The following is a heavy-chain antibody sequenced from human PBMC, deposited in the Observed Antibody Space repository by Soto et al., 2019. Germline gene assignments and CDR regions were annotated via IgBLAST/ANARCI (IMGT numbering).Heavy chain of an antibody. Sequence: ASVKVSCKASGYTFSSYGISWVRQAPGQGLAWMGWISAYNGNTNYAQKIQSRVTMTTDTSTITAYMELHSLRSEDSAVYYCARELVLPTTTLSYFDYWGQGTLVTVSS. CDR3: ARELVLPTTTLSYFDY. J-gene: IGHJ4*02. V-gene: IGHV1-18*01. D-gene: IGHD2-2*01. CDR2: ISAYNGNT. CDR1: GYTFSSYG.